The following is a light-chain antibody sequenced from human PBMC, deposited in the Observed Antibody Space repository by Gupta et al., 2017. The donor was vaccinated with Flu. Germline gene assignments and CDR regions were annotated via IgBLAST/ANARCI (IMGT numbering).Light chain of an antibody. Sequence: QSALTQPPSASGSRGQSVTISCTGTNSDVGGYNYVSWYQQHPGKAHNLIIYEVTKRPAGVPARFSGSKSGNTASLTVSGLPEEEEADYYCSSYADRNMYVFGTGTKVTVL. CDR2: EVT. V-gene: IGLV2-8*01. CDR1: NSDVGGYNY. CDR3: SSYADRNMYV. J-gene: IGLJ1*01.